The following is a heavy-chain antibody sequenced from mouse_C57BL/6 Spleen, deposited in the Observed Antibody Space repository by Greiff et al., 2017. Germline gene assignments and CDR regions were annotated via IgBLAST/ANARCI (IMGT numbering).Heavy chain of an antibody. CDR3: AREGARGYFDY. V-gene: IGHV1-69*01. Sequence: VQLQQPGAELVMPGASVKLSCKASGYNFTSYWMHWVKQRPGQGLEWIGEIDPSDSYTNYNQKFKGKSTLTVDKSSSTAYMQLSSLTSEDSAVYYCAREGARGYFDYWGQGTTLTVSS. CDR2: IDPSDSYT. J-gene: IGHJ2*01. CDR1: GYNFTSYW. D-gene: IGHD3-1*01.